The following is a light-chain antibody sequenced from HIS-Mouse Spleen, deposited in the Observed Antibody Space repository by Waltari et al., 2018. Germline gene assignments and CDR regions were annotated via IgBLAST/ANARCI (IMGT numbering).Light chain of an antibody. CDR3: SSRDSSGNHVV. CDR1: SLRSYY. V-gene: IGLV3-19*01. Sequence: SSELTQDPAVSVALGQTVRITCQGDSLRSYYASGYQQKPGQAPVLVIYGINNRPSGIPERFTGSSSGNASSLTITGAQAEDEADYYCSSRDSSGNHVVFGGGTKLTVL. CDR2: GIN. J-gene: IGLJ2*01.